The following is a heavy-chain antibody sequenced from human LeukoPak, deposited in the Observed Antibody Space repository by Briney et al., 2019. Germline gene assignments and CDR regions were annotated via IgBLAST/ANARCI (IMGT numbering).Heavy chain of an antibody. D-gene: IGHD2-15*01. J-gene: IGHJ4*02. CDR3: AKDRAPGVVAATHGVDY. V-gene: IGHV3-48*01. CDR2: ISSSSSTI. Sequence: PGGSLRLSCAASGFTFSSYSMNWVRQAPGKGLEWVSYISSSSSTIYYADSVKGRFTISRDNSKNTLYLQMNSLRAEDTAVYYCAKDRAPGVVAATHGVDYWGQGTLVTVSS. CDR1: GFTFSSYS.